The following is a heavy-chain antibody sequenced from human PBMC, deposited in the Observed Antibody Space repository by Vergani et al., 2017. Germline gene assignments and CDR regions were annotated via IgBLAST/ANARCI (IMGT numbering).Heavy chain of an antibody. CDR2: IYWDDDK. CDR3: AHTNMVLGVTPYAFDY. V-gene: IGHV2-5*02. CDR1: GFSLSTSGVG. Sequence: QITLKESGPTLVKPTQTLTLTCTFSGFSLSTSGVGVGWIRQPPGKALEWLALIYWDDDKRYSPSLKSRLTITKDTSKNQVVLTMTNMDPVDTATYYCAHTNMVLGVTPYAFDYWGQGTLGTVSS. D-gene: IGHD3-10*01. J-gene: IGHJ4*02.